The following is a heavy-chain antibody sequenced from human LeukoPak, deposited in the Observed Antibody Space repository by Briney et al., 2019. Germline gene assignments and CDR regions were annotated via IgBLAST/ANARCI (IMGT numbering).Heavy chain of an antibody. CDR3: AKDTYSSS. D-gene: IGHD6-13*01. V-gene: IGHV3-9*01. CDR2: ISWNSGSI. CDR1: GFTFDDYA. J-gene: IGHJ4*02. Sequence: GRSLRLSCAASGFTFDDYAMHWVRQAPGKGLEWVSGISWNSGSIGYADSVKGRFTISRDNAKNSLYLQMNSLRAEDTALYYRAKDTYSSSWGQGTLVTVSS.